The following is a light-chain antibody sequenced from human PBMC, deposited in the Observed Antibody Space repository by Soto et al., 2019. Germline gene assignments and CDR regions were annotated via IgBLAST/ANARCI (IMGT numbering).Light chain of an antibody. CDR3: ASQTSPNMWI. J-gene: IGLJ2*01. CDR2: EVN. V-gene: IGLV2-14*01. Sequence: QSALTQPASVSGSPGQSITLPCTGTSSDIGKSKYVSWFQQLPGEAPRLIIYEVNSRPSGISDRFSGSKSGNSASLTISGLHPEDESRYYCASQTSPNMWIFGGGTKLTVL. CDR1: SSDIGKSKY.